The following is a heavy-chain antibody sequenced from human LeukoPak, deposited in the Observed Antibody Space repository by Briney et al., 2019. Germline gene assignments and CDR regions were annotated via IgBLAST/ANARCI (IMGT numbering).Heavy chain of an antibody. CDR3: ATWGRFGELFFDY. D-gene: IGHD3-10*01. J-gene: IGHJ4*02. CDR1: GYALTELS. V-gene: IGHV1-24*01. CDR2: FDPEDGET. Sequence: ASVKVSCKVSGYALTELSMHWVRQAPGKGLEWMGGFDPEDGETIYAQKFQGRVTMTEDTSTDTAYMELSSLRSEDTAVYYCATWGRFGELFFDYWGQGTLVTVSS.